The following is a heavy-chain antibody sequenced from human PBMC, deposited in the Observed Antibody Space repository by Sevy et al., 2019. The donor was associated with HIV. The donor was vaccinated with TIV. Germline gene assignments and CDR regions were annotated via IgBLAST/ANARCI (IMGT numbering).Heavy chain of an antibody. CDR2: ISYDGSNK. CDR3: ARDSFGGYCSSTSCYNGMDV. D-gene: IGHD2-2*02. Sequence: GGSLRLSCAASGFTFSSYAMHWVRQAPGKGLEWVAVISYDGSNKYYADSVKGQFTISRDNSKNTLYLQMNSLRAEDTAVYYCARDSFGGYCSSTSCYNGMDVWGQGTTVTVSS. V-gene: IGHV3-30-3*01. J-gene: IGHJ6*02. CDR1: GFTFSSYA.